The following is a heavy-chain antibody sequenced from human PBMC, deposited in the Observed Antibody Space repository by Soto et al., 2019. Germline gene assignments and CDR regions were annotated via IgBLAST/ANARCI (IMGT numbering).Heavy chain of an antibody. V-gene: IGHV1-2*02. D-gene: IGHD6-13*01. CDR1: GYTFTGYY. CDR3: ARLPRSSSWHVETHHWFDP. J-gene: IGHJ5*02. Sequence: GASVKVSCKASGYTFTGYYMHCVRQAPGQGLEWMGWINPNSGGTNYAQKFQGRVTMTRDTSISTAYMELSRLRSDDTALYYCARLPRSSSWHVETHHWFDPWGQGTLVTVSS. CDR2: INPNSGGT.